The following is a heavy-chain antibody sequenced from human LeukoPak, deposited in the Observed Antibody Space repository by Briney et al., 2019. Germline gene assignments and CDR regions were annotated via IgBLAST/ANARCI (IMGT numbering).Heavy chain of an antibody. CDR2: IYYSGST. CDR3: ARGPPPGATAYGTVDC. J-gene: IGHJ4*02. Sequence: KTSETLSLTCTVSGGSVSSGSYYWSWIRQPPGKGLEWIGYIYYSGSTNYNPSLKSRVTISVDTSKNQFSLKLSSVTAADPAVYYWARGPPPGATAYGTVDCWGKGSLVTVSS. CDR1: GGSVSSGSYY. D-gene: IGHD3-10*01. V-gene: IGHV4-61*01.